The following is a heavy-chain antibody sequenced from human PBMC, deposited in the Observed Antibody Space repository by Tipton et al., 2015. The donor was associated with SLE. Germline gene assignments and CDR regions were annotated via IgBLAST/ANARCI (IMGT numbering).Heavy chain of an antibody. Sequence: GSLRLSCAASGFTFSSYGMHWVRQAPGKGLEWVSSISSSSSYIYYADSVKGRFTISRDNAKNSLYLQMNSLRAEDTAVYYCARDRYSSRDQFDYWGQGTLVTVSS. CDR2: ISSSSSYI. D-gene: IGHD6-13*01. J-gene: IGHJ4*02. V-gene: IGHV3-21*01. CDR1: GFTFSSYG. CDR3: ARDRYSSRDQFDY.